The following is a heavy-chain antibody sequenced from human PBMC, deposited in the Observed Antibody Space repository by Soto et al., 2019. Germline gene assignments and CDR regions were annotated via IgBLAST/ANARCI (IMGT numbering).Heavy chain of an antibody. J-gene: IGHJ4*02. D-gene: IGHD3-16*01. CDR3: TQDGGSSDLLTVN. Sequence: EVQLLESGGDLVQPGGSLRLSCAASGFTFTSYAMSWIRQAPGKGLEWVSAITGGGDNTYYADSVKGRFTISRDNSKNTLYLQMNSLRAEDTAFYYCTQDGGSSDLLTVNWGQGTLVTVSS. CDR1: GFTFTSYA. V-gene: IGHV3-23*01. CDR2: ITGGGDNT.